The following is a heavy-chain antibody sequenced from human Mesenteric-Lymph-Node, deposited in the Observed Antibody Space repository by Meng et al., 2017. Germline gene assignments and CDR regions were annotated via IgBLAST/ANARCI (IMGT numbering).Heavy chain of an antibody. J-gene: IGHJ4*02. CDR1: GGSISSSSYY. CDR3: LKIAAAGTVDY. CDR2: IYYSGST. V-gene: IGHV4-39*07. Sequence: LQLKGSGPGLVKPSWTLSPTCTVSGGSISSSSYYWGWIRQPPGKGLEWIGSIYYSGSTNYNPSLKSRVTISVDKSKNQFSLKLSSVTAADTAVYYCLKIAAAGTVDYWGQGTLVTVSS. D-gene: IGHD6-13*01.